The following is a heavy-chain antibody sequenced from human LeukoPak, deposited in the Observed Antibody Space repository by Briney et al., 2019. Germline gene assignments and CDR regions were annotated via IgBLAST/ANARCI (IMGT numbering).Heavy chain of an antibody. V-gene: IGHV1-46*01. CDR3: ARGGGSYYSRYYYYYMDV. CDR2: INPSGGST. Sequence: ASVKVSCKASGYTFTSYYMHWVRQAPGQGLEWMGIINPSGGSTSYAQKFQGRVAMTRDMSTSTVYMELSSLRSEDTAVYYCARGGGSYYSRYYYYYMDVWGKGTTVTVSS. CDR1: GYTFTSYY. D-gene: IGHD1-26*01. J-gene: IGHJ6*03.